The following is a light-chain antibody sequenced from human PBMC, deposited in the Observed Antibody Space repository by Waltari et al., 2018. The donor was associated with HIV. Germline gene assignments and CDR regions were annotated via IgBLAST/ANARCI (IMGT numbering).Light chain of an antibody. J-gene: IGLJ6*01. CDR3: SSYAGSGNLLL. V-gene: IGLV2-8*01. Sequence: QSALTQPPAASGSPGQSVTISCTGTSNDIGPYNYVSWYQQHPDKAPRLLIYEVNKGPSGVPGRFSGSKSGNTASLPASGLQAEDEADYYCSSYAGSGNLLLFGGGTKVTVL. CDR2: EVN. CDR1: SNDIGPYNY.